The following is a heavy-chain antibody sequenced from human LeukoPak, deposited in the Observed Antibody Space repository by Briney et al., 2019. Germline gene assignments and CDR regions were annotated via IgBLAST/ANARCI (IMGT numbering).Heavy chain of an antibody. CDR1: GYTFTSYA. Sequence: ASVKVSCKASGYTFTSYAMNWVRQAPGQGLEWMGWIIPIFGTANYAQKFQGRVTITADESTSTAYMELSSLRSEDTALYYCARGNRSYDSSGWIDYWGQGTLVTVSS. CDR3: ARGNRSYDSSGWIDY. J-gene: IGHJ4*02. D-gene: IGHD3-22*01. CDR2: IIPIFGTA. V-gene: IGHV1-69*13.